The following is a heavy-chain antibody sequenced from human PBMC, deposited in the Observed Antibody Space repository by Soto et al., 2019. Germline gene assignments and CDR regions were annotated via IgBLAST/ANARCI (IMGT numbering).Heavy chain of an antibody. J-gene: IGHJ4*02. CDR3: AREQYAVGGDC. CDR1: GYTFTDYG. D-gene: IGHD4-4*01. V-gene: IGHV1-18*01. CDR2: INTYSGQT. Sequence: ASVKVSCKASGYTFTDYGVSWVRQAPGQGLEWMGWINTYSGQTNYAQKVQGRVFMTTDTSTATAYMELRSLNSDDTAVYYCAREQYAVGGDCWGLGTLVTFSS.